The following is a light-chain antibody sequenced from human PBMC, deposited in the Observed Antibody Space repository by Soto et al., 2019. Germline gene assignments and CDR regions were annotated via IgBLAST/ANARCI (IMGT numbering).Light chain of an antibody. CDR3: QSYDSSLSGHYV. V-gene: IGLV1-40*01. CDR1: SSNIGAGYD. Sequence: QIVLTQPPSVSGAPGQRVTISCTGSSSNIGAGYDVHWYQQLPGTAPKLLIYGNSNRPSGVPDRFSGSKSGTSASLAITGLQAEDEADYYCQSYDSSLSGHYVFGTGTKLTVL. CDR2: GNS. J-gene: IGLJ1*01.